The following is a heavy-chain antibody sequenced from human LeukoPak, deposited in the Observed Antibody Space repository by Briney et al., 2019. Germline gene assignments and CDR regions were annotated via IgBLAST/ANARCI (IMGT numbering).Heavy chain of an antibody. Sequence: PGGSLRLSCAASGFTFSSYAMHWVRQAPGKGLEWVAVISYDGSNKYYADSVKGRFTISRDNSKNTLYLQMNSLRAEDTAVYYCARDLRLDYDFWSGNFDYWGQGTLVTVSS. D-gene: IGHD3-3*01. J-gene: IGHJ4*02. CDR2: ISYDGSNK. V-gene: IGHV3-30-3*01. CDR3: ARDLRLDYDFWSGNFDY. CDR1: GFTFSSYA.